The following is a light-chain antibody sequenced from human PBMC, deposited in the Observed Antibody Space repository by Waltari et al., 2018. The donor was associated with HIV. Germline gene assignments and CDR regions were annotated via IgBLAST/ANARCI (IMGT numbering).Light chain of an antibody. CDR3: QVWDSGSAHVV. J-gene: IGLJ2*01. V-gene: IGLV3-21*02. CDR2: DGA. CDR1: NLGSKS. Sequence: SYVLTQPPSVPVAPGQTAGIPCGGDNLGSKSVHWYQQKPGQAPVLLIYDGADRPSGIPERFSGSNSENTATLTIGRVEAGDEADYYCQVWDSGSAHVVFGGGTNLAVL.